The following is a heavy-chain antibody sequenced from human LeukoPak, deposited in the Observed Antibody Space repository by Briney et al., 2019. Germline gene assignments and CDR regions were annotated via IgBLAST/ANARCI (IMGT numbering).Heavy chain of an antibody. D-gene: IGHD6-13*01. J-gene: IGHJ4*02. CDR1: GFTFSSYA. Sequence: GGSLRLSCAASGFTFSSYAMHWVRQAPGKGLEWVAFIRYDGSNKYYADSVKGRFTISRDNSKITLYLQMNSLRTEDTAVYYCAKDRQQLVKDLFDYWGQGTLVTVSS. V-gene: IGHV3-30*02. CDR2: IRYDGSNK. CDR3: AKDRQQLVKDLFDY.